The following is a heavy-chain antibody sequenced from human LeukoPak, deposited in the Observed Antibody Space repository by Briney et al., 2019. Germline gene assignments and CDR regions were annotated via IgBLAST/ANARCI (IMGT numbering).Heavy chain of an antibody. CDR1: GYTFTSYG. D-gene: IGHD3-22*01. J-gene: IGHJ5*02. CDR2: ISAYNGNT. V-gene: IGHV1-18*01. CDR3: ARFDYYDSRLDP. Sequence: ASVEVSCKASGYTFTSYGISWVRQAPGQGLEWMGWISAYNGNTNYAQKLQGRVTMTTDTSTSTAYMELRSLRSDDTAVYYCARFDYYDSRLDPWGQGTLVTVSS.